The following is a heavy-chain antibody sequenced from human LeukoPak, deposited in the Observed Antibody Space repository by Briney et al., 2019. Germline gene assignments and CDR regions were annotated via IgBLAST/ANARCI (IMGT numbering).Heavy chain of an antibody. J-gene: IGHJ4*02. D-gene: IGHD1-26*01. CDR2: ISSSGSTI. Sequence: GGSLRLSCAASGFTFSDYYMSWIRQAPGKGLEWVSYISSSGSTIYYADSVKGRFTISRDNAKNSLYLQMNSLRAEDTAVYYCASELMVGASPHYFDYWGQGTLVTVSS. CDR3: ASELMVGASPHYFDY. V-gene: IGHV3-11*04. CDR1: GFTFSDYY.